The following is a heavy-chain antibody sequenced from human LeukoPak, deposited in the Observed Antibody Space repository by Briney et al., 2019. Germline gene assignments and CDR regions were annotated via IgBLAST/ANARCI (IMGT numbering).Heavy chain of an antibody. CDR3: AKDVDPEQYFGQTSH. J-gene: IGHJ4*02. CDR2: VGDSGSNT. V-gene: IGHV3-23*01. D-gene: IGHD3-9*01. CDR1: GFTFSSYD. Sequence: PGGSLRLSGAASGFTFSSYDMSWVRQAPGKGLEWFSTVGDSGSNTYYAGSVKGRFTISRDNSKNTLYLQMNSLGAEDTAVYYCAKDVDPEQYFGQTSHWGQGTLVTVSS.